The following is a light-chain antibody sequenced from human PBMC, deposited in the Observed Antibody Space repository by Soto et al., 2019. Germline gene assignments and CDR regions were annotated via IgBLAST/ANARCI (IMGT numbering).Light chain of an antibody. J-gene: IGLJ2*01. CDR2: GNS. V-gene: IGLV1-40*01. CDR3: QSYYSSLRGVV. CDR1: SSNIGAGYD. Sequence: QSVLTQPPSVSGAPGQRVTISCTGISSNIGAGYDVHWYQQLPGTAPKLLIYGNSNRPSGVPDRFSGSKSGTSASLAITGLQAEDEADYYFQSYYSSLRGVVFGGGTKLTVL.